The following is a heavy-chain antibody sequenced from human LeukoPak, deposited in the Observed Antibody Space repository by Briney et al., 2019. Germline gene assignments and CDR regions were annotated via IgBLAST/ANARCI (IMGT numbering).Heavy chain of an antibody. D-gene: IGHD1-26*01. CDR3: AKEPYSGSQLLDY. J-gene: IGHJ4*02. CDR2: ISTSGGST. CDR1: GFTFSSHA. Sequence: GGSLRLSCAASGFTFSSHAMSWVRQAPGKGLEWVSAISTSGGSTYYADSVEGRFTISRDNSKNTLYLQMNSLRAEDTAVYYCAKEPYSGSQLLDYCGQGTLVTVSS. V-gene: IGHV3-23*01.